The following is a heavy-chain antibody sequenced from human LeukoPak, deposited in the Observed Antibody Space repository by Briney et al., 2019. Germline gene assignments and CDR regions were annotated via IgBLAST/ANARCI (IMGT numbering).Heavy chain of an antibody. CDR3: ARVDPLLSFDI. V-gene: IGHV3-7*01. J-gene: IGHJ3*02. D-gene: IGHD2-21*01. CDR1: GFTFSSYW. Sequence: GGSLRLSCAASGFTFSSYWMSWGRQAPGKGLEWVANIKQDGSEKYYVDSVKGRFTISRDNAKNSLYLQMNSLRAEDTAVYYCARVDPLLSFDIWGQGTMVTVSS. CDR2: IKQDGSEK.